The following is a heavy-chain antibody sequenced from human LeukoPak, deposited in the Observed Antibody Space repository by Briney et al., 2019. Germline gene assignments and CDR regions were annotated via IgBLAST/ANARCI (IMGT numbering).Heavy chain of an antibody. CDR1: GFTFSSYS. D-gene: IGHD3-16*02. CDR3: ARDRNGDYVWGSYRGGFDY. Sequence: GGSLRLSCAASGFTFSSYSMNWVRQAPGKGLEWVSSISSSSSYIYYADSVKGRFTISRDDAKNSLYLQMNSLRAEDTAVYYCARDRNGDYVWGSYRGGFDYWGHGTLVTVSS. V-gene: IGHV3-21*01. J-gene: IGHJ4*01. CDR2: ISSSSSYI.